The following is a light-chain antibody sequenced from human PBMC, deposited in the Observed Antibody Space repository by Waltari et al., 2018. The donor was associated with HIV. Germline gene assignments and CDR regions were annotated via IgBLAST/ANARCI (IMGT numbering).Light chain of an antibody. CDR2: GNG. V-gene: IGLV1-47*01. CDR3: AAWDDSLSGSYV. CDR1: SSNIGNNA. J-gene: IGLJ1*01. Sequence: QSVLTQPPSASGTPGRRVTISCSGSSSNIGNNAVYWYQDIPGTAPKLRLFGNGQRPSGVPDRFSGSKSGTASSLAISGLRSEDEADYYCAAWDDSLSGSYVFGTGTKVTVL.